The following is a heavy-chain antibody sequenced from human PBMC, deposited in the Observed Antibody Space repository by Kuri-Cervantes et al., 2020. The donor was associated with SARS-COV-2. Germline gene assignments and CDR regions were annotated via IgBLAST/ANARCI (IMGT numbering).Heavy chain of an antibody. D-gene: IGHD2-2*01. J-gene: IGHJ6*03. CDR2: ISYDGSNK. CDR3: HLEVVPAATPGYMDV. CDR1: GFTFSSYA. Sequence: GGSLSLSCAASGFTFSSYAMHWVRQAPGKGLEWVAVISYDGSNKYYADSVKGRFTISRDNSKNTLYLQMNSLRAEDTAVYYCHLEVVPAATPGYMDVWGKGTTVTVSS. V-gene: IGHV3-30-3*01.